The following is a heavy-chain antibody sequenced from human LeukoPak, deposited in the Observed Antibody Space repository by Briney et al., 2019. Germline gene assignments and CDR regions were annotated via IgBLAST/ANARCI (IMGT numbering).Heavy chain of an antibody. J-gene: IGHJ4*02. Sequence: GGSLRLSCAASGFTVSSNYMSWVRQAPGKGLEWVSVLYSGGTTYYADSVKGRFTISRDNSKNTLYLQMNSLRAEDTAVYYCAMDSSWLPLKFDYWGQGTLVTVSS. CDR2: LYSGGTT. V-gene: IGHV3-66*01. CDR3: AMDSSWLPLKFDY. D-gene: IGHD5-24*01. CDR1: GFTVSSNY.